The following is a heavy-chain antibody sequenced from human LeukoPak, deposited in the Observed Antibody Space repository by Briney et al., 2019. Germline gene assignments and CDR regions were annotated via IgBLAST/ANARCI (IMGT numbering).Heavy chain of an antibody. D-gene: IGHD3-10*01. V-gene: IGHV4-38-2*02. CDR2: IYHSGST. CDR3: ARELRTQPGYNWSDP. Sequence: SETLSLTCTVSGYSISSGYYWGWIRQPPGKGLEWIGSIYHSGSTYYTPSLKSRVTISVATSKNQFSLKLSPVTAADTAVYYCARELRTQPGYNWSDPWAREPWSPSPQ. J-gene: IGHJ5*02. CDR1: GYSISSGYY.